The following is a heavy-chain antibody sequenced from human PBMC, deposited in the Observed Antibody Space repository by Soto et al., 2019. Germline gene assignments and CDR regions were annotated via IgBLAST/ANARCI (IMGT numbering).Heavy chain of an antibody. CDR3: GLEPTGTGGFDY. J-gene: IGHJ4*02. CDR2: IDPKSGGT. Sequence: QLVQSGAEVKKPGASVRVSCKTSGPTFIAYYIHWVRQAPGQGLEWMGWIDPKSGGTTYEQKFLGRVTMTRDTSINTAYMDLNRLTSDDTAVYYCGLEPTGTGGFDYWGQGTLVTVS. V-gene: IGHV1-2*02. D-gene: IGHD7-27*01. CDR1: GPTFIAYY.